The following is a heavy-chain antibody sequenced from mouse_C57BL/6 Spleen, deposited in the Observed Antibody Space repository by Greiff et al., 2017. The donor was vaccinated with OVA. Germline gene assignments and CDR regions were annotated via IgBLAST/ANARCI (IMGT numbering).Heavy chain of an antibody. V-gene: IGHV7-3*01. CDR3: ARSPGYYDYAMDY. Sequence: EVKLMESGGGLVQPGGSLSLSCAASGFTFTDYYMSWVRQPPGKALEWLGFIRNKANGYTTEYSASVKGRFTISRDNSQSILYLQMNALRAEDSATYYCARSPGYYDYAMDYWGQGTSVTVSS. CDR2: IRNKANGYTT. CDR1: GFTFTDYY. J-gene: IGHJ4*01. D-gene: IGHD2-3*01.